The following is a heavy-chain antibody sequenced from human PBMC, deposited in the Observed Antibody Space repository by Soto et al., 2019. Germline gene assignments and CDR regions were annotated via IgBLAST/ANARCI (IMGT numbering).Heavy chain of an antibody. V-gene: IGHV4-30-4*01. D-gene: IGHD3-22*01. Sequence: HVQLQESGPGRVTTSQTLSLSCTVSGVSITSGSYYWTWVRQSPGKGLEWIGYRYYSGNTYYNPSLNSRATISVDTSKNQFFLKLTSVTAADTAVYYCARGGYDTSGQTFIGWGPDCWGQGTLVTVSS. J-gene: IGHJ4*02. CDR3: ARGGYDTSGQTFIGWGPDC. CDR1: GVSITSGSYY. CDR2: RYYSGNT.